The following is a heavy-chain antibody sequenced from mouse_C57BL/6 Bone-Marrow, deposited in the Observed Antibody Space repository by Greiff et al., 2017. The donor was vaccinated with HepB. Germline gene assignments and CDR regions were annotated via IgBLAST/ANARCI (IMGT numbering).Heavy chain of an antibody. CDR1: GYAFSSYW. D-gene: IGHD1-1*01. J-gene: IGHJ1*03. Sequence: VKLMESGAELVKPGASVKISCKASGYAFSSYWMNWVKQRPGKGLEWIGQIYPGDGDTNYNGKFKGKATLTADKSSSTAYMQLSSLTSEDSAVYFCASPATDWYFDVWGTGTTVTVSS. CDR3: ASPATDWYFDV. CDR2: IYPGDGDT. V-gene: IGHV1-80*01.